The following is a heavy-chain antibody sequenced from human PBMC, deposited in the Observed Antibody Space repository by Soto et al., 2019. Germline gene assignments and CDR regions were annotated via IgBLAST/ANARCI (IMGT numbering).Heavy chain of an antibody. J-gene: IGHJ6*03. CDR1: GGSISSSNYY. V-gene: IGHV4-39*01. Sequence: SETLSLTCTVSGGSISSSNYYWGWIRQPPGKGLEWIGSIYYSGSTYYNPSLKSRVSISVDTSMNQFSLKLSSVTAADTAVFYCARHPRYFSYYHYMDVWGKGTTVTVSS. D-gene: IGHD3-9*01. CDR3: ARHPRYFSYYHYMDV. CDR2: IYYSGST.